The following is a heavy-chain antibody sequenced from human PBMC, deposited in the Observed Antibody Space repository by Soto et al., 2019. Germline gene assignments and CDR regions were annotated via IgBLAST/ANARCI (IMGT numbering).Heavy chain of an antibody. Sequence: GGSLRLSCAASGFLFSRFGMHWVRQAPGKGLEWVAVIANHGGTKDYADSVRGRFTISRDNSRNTLFLEMSSLRAEDTAIYYCARDDEYDDNGLDYWGQGT. J-gene: IGHJ4*02. CDR2: IANHGGTK. D-gene: IGHD1-1*01. V-gene: IGHV3-33*01. CDR3: ARDDEYDDNGLDY. CDR1: GFLFSRFG.